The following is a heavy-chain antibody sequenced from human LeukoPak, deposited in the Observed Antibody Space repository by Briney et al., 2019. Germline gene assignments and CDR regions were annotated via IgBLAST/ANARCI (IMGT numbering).Heavy chain of an antibody. V-gene: IGHV3-30*18. Sequence: PGGSLRLSCAASGFTFSSNGMHWVRQAPGKGLEWVAVISYDGSHKYYADSVKGRFTISGDNSKNTLYLQMNSLRAEDTTVYYCAKDRYSGYDRVTFDIWGQGTMVTVSS. CDR2: ISYDGSHK. CDR3: AKDRYSGYDRVTFDI. J-gene: IGHJ3*02. CDR1: GFTFSSNG. D-gene: IGHD5-12*01.